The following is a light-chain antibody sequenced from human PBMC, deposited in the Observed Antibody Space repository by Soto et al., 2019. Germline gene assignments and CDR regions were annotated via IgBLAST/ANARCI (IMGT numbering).Light chain of an antibody. CDR2: DAT. Sequence: DIQMTQSPSSLSASVGDRVTITCEASQDISNYLIWYQQKPGKPPTCLIYDATTLETGVPSRFSGNGFGTHFTFTISRLEPEDIAIYYCQQFVKLPISFGGGTKVEIK. V-gene: IGKV1-33*01. J-gene: IGKJ4*02. CDR3: QQFVKLPIS. CDR1: QDISNY.